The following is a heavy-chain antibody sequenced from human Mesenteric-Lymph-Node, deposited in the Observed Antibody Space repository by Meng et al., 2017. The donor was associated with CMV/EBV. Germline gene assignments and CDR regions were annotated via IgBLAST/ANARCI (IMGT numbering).Heavy chain of an antibody. CDR3: ARQRRDYYGSGSYYHFDY. CDR2: IYPGDSDT. D-gene: IGHD3-10*01. V-gene: IGHV5-51*01. CDR1: GYSFTSYW. J-gene: IGHJ4*02. Sequence: GESLKISCKGSGYSFTSYWIGWVCQMPGKGLEWMGIIYPGDSDTRYSPSFQGQVTIPADKSISTAYLQWSSLKASDTAMYYCARQRRDYYGSGSYYHFDYWGQGTLVTVSS.